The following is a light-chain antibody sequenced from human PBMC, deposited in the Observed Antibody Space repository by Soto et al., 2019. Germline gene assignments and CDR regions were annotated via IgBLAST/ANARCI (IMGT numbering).Light chain of an antibody. CDR1: QTSGSNF. CDR2: ASS. Sequence: EIVLTQSPGTLSLSPGERATLSCKTSQTSGSNFLAWYQHKPGQAPRLLIYASSNRATGIPDRFSGSASGPDFTLTINRLEPEDFAVYYCQHYIAWPEFGQGTKVDIK. CDR3: QHYIAWPE. J-gene: IGKJ1*01. V-gene: IGKV3-20*01.